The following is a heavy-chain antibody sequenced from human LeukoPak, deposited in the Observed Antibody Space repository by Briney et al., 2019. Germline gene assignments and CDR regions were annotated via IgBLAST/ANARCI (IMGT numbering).Heavy chain of an antibody. CDR1: GFTFSSYA. V-gene: IGHV3-23*01. CDR3: ARDRGVTNYYYYGMDV. Sequence: GGSLRLSCAASGFTFSSYAMSWLRQAPGKGLEWVSAISGSGGSTYYADSVKGRFTISRDNAKNSLYLQMISLRAEDTAVYYCARDRGVTNYYYYGMDVWGQGTTVTVSS. CDR2: ISGSGGST. D-gene: IGHD4-17*01. J-gene: IGHJ6*02.